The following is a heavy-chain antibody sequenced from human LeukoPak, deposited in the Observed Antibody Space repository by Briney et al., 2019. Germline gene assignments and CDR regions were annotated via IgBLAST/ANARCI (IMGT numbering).Heavy chain of an antibody. J-gene: IGHJ3*02. Sequence: SETLSLTCTVSGGSISSGSYYWSWIRQPAGKGLEWIGRIYTSGSTNYNPSLKSRVTISVDTSKNQFSLKLSSMTAADTAVYYCARGAIFGVVIISGAFDIWGQGTMVTVSS. CDR1: GGSISSGSYY. CDR2: IYTSGST. D-gene: IGHD3-3*01. V-gene: IGHV4-61*02. CDR3: ARGAIFGVVIISGAFDI.